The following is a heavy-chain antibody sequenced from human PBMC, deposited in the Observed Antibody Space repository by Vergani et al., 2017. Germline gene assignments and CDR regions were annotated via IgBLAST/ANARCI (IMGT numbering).Heavy chain of an antibody. CDR2: IYPGDSDT. Sequence: EVPLVQSGAEVKKPGDSLKISCKGSGYSFTSYWIGWVRQMPGKGLEWMGIIYPGDSDTRYSPSFQGQVTISADKSISTAYLRWSSLNASVTAMYYCAGPGSSSSGYSFFDYWGQGTLVTVSS. J-gene: IGHJ4*02. D-gene: IGHD6-13*01. V-gene: IGHV5-51*01. CDR3: AGPGSSSSGYSFFDY. CDR1: GYSFTSYW.